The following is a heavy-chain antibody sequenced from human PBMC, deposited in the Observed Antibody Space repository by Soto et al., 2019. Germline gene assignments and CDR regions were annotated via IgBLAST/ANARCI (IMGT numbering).Heavy chain of an antibody. D-gene: IGHD1-7*01. Sequence: QITLKESGPTLVKPTQTLTLTCTFSGFSLSTSGVGVGWIRQPPGKALEWLALIYWDDDKRYSPSLKSRLTLPKDTAKNQVVLTMTNMDPVDTATYYCAHGRELADGLDYWGQGTLVTVSS. J-gene: IGHJ4*02. CDR3: AHGRELADGLDY. CDR1: GFSLSTSGVG. CDR2: IYWDDDK. V-gene: IGHV2-5*02.